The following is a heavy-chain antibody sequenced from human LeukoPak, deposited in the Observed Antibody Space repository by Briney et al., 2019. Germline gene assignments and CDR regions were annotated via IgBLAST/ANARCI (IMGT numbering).Heavy chain of an antibody. Sequence: ASVKVSCKASGYTFTSYGISWVRQAPGQGLEWMGWISAYNGNTNYAQKLQGRVTMTTDTSTSTAYMELRSLISDDTAVYYCASPSIAAAGDAFDIWGQGTMVTVSS. D-gene: IGHD6-13*01. CDR2: ISAYNGNT. CDR3: ASPSIAAAGDAFDI. J-gene: IGHJ3*02. CDR1: GYTFTSYG. V-gene: IGHV1-18*01.